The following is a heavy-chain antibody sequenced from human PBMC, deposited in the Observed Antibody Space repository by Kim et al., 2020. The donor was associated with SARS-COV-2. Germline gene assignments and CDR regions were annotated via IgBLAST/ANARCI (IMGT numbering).Heavy chain of an antibody. CDR1: GFTFSSYA. D-gene: IGHD3-3*01. V-gene: IGHV3-33*06. Sequence: GGSLRLSCAASGFTFSSYAMHWVRQAPGKGLEWVAVIWYDGSNKYYADSVKGRFTISRDNSKNTLYLQMNSLRAEDTAVYYCAKSYDFWSGFSSQFDYWGQGTLVTVSS. CDR3: AKSYDFWSGFSSQFDY. CDR2: IWYDGSNK. J-gene: IGHJ4*02.